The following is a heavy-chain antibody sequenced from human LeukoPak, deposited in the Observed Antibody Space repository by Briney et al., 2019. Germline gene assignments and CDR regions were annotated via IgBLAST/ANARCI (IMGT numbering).Heavy chain of an antibody. CDR2: ISYDGSNK. V-gene: IGHV3-30-3*01. Sequence: GGSLRLSCAASGFTFSSYAMHWVRQAPGKGLEWVAVISYDGSNKYYADSVKGRFTISRDNSKNTLYLQMNSLRAEDTAVYYFAREGIHYYYGMDVWGQGTTVTVSS. J-gene: IGHJ6*02. CDR3: AREGIHYYYGMDV. CDR1: GFTFSSYA. D-gene: IGHD2-21*01.